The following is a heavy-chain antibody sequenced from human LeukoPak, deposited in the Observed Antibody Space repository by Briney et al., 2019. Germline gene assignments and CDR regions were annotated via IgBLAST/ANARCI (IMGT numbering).Heavy chain of an antibody. CDR3: ARGGVGATTYVWFDP. V-gene: IGHV1-2*02. D-gene: IGHD1-26*01. Sequence: ASVKVSCKASGYTFTGYYIHWVRQAPGQGLEWMGWINPHSGGTNYAQKFQGGVTMTRDTSITTAYMELSSLRSDDTAVYYCARGGVGATTYVWFDPWGQGTLVTVSS. CDR1: GYTFTGYY. J-gene: IGHJ5*02. CDR2: INPHSGGT.